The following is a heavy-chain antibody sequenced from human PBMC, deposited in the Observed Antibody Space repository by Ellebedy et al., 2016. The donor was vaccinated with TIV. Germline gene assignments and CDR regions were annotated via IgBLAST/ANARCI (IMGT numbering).Heavy chain of an antibody. J-gene: IGHJ2*01. CDR3: ARAQEVVTAYWYFDL. V-gene: IGHV1-18*04. D-gene: IGHD2-21*02. CDR2: ISAYNGNT. CDR1: GYTFTGYC. Sequence: ASVKVSCKASGYTFTGYCFSWVRQAPGQGLGWMGWISAYNGNTNYAQKLQGRVTMTTDTFTSTAYMELRSLRSEDTAVYYCARAQEVVTAYWYFDLWGRGTLVTVSS.